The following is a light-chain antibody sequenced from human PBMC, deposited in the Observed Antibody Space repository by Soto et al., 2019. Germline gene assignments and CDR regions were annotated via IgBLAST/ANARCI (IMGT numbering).Light chain of an antibody. CDR2: GAS. CDR1: QSVSSTS. V-gene: IGKV3-20*01. J-gene: IGKJ1*01. CDR3: QQYTSSWT. Sequence: EIVLTQSPGNLSLSPGDRATLSCRASQSVSSTSLACYQQKPGQAPRLLIYGASSMATGIPDRFSGSGSGTYFPLTISRLEPEVVAVYYCQQYTSSWTFGQGTKVEVK.